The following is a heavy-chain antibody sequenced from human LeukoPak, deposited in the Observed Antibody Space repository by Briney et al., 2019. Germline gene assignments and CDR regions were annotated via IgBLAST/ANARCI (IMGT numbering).Heavy chain of an antibody. V-gene: IGHV3-15*01. J-gene: IGHJ4*02. CDR2: LKSKTDGGTT. CDR3: ANAGSGYYGPFDY. CDR1: GFTFSNAW. Sequence: PGGSLRLSCAASGFTFSNAWMTWVRQALGKGLEWVGRLKSKTDGGTTDYAAPVKGRFTISRDDSKNTLYLQMNSLKIEDTAVYYCANAGSGYYGPFDYWGQGTLVTVSS. D-gene: IGHD3-22*01.